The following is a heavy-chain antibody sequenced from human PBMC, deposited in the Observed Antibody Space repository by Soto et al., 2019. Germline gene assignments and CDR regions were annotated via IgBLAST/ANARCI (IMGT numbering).Heavy chain of an antibody. V-gene: IGHV4-39*01. CDR1: GGSISSSSYY. CDR3: ARQLIEDIVVVPAAHPNWFDP. Sequence: SETLSLTCTVSGGSISSSSYYWGWIRQPPGKGLEWIGSIYYSGSTYYNPSLKSRVTISVDTSKNQFSLKLSSVTAADTAVYYCARQLIEDIVVVPAAHPNWFDPWGQGTLVTVSS. J-gene: IGHJ5*02. D-gene: IGHD2-2*01. CDR2: IYYSGST.